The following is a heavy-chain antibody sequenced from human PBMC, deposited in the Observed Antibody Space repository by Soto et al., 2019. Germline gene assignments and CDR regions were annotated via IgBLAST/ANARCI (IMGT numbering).Heavy chain of an antibody. Sequence: PGGSLRLSCPPSGFTFSSYSMNWVRQAPGKGLEWVSSISSDGRYKYYADSVRGRFTISRDNAKNSLYLQMNSLRAEDTAVYYCARERCSSTSCYAAFDIWGQGTVVTVSS. J-gene: IGHJ3*02. D-gene: IGHD2-2*01. CDR1: GFTFSSYS. V-gene: IGHV3-21*01. CDR2: ISSDGRYK. CDR3: ARERCSSTSCYAAFDI.